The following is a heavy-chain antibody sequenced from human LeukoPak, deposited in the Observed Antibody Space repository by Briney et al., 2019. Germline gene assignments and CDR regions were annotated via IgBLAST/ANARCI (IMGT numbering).Heavy chain of an antibody. CDR2: INAYYGNT. CDR3: ARAPLGYFDWLCRKPTNDAFDS. CDR1: GYTFTSYG. V-gene: IGHV1-18*01. J-gene: IGHJ3*02. Sequence: ASVKVSCQASGYTFTSYGISWVRPAPGRGLEWMGWINAYYGNTKYAQKLQGRVTMPTDPSTSTDYMELSSLRSHDTAVYYCARAPLGYFDWLCRKPTNDAFDSWGQATMVTVSS. D-gene: IGHD3-9*01.